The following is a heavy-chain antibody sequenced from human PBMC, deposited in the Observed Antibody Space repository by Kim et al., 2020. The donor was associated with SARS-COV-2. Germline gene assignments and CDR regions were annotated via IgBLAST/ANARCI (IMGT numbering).Heavy chain of an antibody. CDR2: ISYDGSNK. J-gene: IGHJ4*02. CDR1: GFTFSSYA. CDR3: ARDRPPPGIAMVRGVMGDY. D-gene: IGHD3-10*01. Sequence: GGSLRLFCAASGFTFSSYAMHWVRQAPGKGLEWVAVISYDGSNKYYADSVKGRFTISRDNSKNTLYLQMNSLRAEDTAVYYCARDRPPPGIAMVRGVMGDYWGQGTLVTVSS. V-gene: IGHV3-30*04.